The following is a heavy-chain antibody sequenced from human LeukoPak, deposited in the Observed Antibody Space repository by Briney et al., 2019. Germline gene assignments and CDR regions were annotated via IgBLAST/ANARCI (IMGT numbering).Heavy chain of an antibody. D-gene: IGHD3-22*01. CDR1: GFTFSSYG. CDR3: AKERGIVVVTKVTDY. CDR2: IRYDGSNK. V-gene: IGHV3-30*02. J-gene: IGHJ4*02. Sequence: GGSLRLSCAASGFTFSSYGMHWVRQAPGKGLEWVAFIRYDGSNKYYADSVKGRFTISRDNSKNTLYLQMNSLRAEDTAVYYCAKERGIVVVTKVTDYWGQGTLVTVSS.